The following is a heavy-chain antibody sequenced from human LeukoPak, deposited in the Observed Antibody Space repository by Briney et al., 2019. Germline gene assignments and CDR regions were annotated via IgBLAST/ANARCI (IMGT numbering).Heavy chain of an antibody. V-gene: IGHV4-39*07. CDR2: IYHSGST. J-gene: IGHJ4*02. CDR3: AASITVLH. CDR1: GGSISSSSYY. Sequence: SETLSLTCTVSGGSISSSSYYWGWIRQPPGKGLEWIGSIYHSGSTYYNPSLESRVTISVDTSKNQFSLKLSSVTAADTAVYYCAASITVLHWGQGTLVTVSS. D-gene: IGHD5-12*01.